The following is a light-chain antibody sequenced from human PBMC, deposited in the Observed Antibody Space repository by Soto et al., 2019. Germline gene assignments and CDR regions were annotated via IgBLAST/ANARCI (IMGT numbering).Light chain of an antibody. J-gene: IGKJ4*01. V-gene: IGKV3-20*01. CDR2: GAS. CDR1: QSVSSSY. CDR3: QQYGGSPFT. Sequence: EIVLTQSPGTLSLSPGERATLSCRASQSVSSSYLAWYQQKPGQAPRLLIYGASSRAIGIPDRFSGSGSGTDFTLTISSLEPEDFAVYYCQQYGGSPFTFGGGTKVEIK.